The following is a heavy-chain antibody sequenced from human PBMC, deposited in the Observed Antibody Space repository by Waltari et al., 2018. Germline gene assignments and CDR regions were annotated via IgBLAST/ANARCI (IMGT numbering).Heavy chain of an antibody. CDR1: GFTFSSYS. Sequence: EVQLVESGGGLVKPGGSLRLSCAASGFTFSSYSMNWVRQAPGKGLGWVAASSSSSSYIYYADSVKGRFTISRDNAKNSLYLQMNSLRAEDTAVYYCATAGGNSGWFDPWGQGTLVTVSS. CDR3: ATAGGNSGWFDP. CDR2: SSSSSSYI. V-gene: IGHV3-21*03. J-gene: IGHJ5*02. D-gene: IGHD2-21*02.